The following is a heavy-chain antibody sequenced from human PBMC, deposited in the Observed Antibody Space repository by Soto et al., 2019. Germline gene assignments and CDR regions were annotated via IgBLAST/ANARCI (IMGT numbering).Heavy chain of an antibody. J-gene: IGHJ4*02. CDR1: GGSISSYY. CDR2: IYYSGST. D-gene: IGHD4-17*01. Sequence: SETLSLTCTVSGGSISSYYWSWIRQPPGKGLEWIGYIYYSGSTNYNPSLKSRVTISVDTSKNQFSLKPSSVTAADTAVYYCARVDYTTVVTHWGQGTLVTVSS. V-gene: IGHV4-59*01. CDR3: ARVDYTTVVTH.